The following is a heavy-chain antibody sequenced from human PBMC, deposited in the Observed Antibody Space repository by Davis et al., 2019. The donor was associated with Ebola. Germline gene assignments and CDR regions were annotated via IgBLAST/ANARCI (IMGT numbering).Heavy chain of an antibody. V-gene: IGHV1-18*01. CDR2: ISPYNGNT. CDR1: GYTFTGYD. CDR3: ARDRGGLESYYFDY. Sequence: AASVKVSCKASGYTFTGYDINWVRQATGQGLEWMGWISPYNGNTNYAQKFQGRVTMTTDTSTRTAYMELRSLRSDDTAVYYCARDRGGLESYYFDYWGQGTLVTVSS. D-gene: IGHD1-1*01. J-gene: IGHJ4*02.